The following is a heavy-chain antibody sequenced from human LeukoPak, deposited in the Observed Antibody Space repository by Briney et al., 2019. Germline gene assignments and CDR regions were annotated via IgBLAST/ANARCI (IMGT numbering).Heavy chain of an antibody. J-gene: IGHJ4*02. V-gene: IGHV4-4*09. CDR3: ASTRRAAVAGRFDS. CDR2: IYHSGNT. CDR1: GASMRSNY. Sequence: SDTLSLTCNVSGASMRSNYWRWIRHPPGKGLEWIGYIYHSGNTNYSPSLESRVTMSVDESKNQFSLRVHFVSAADTAVYYCASTRRAAVAGRFDSWGQGTLVTVSS. D-gene: IGHD6-19*01.